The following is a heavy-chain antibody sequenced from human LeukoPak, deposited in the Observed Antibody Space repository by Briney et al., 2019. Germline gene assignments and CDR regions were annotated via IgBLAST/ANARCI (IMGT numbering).Heavy chain of an antibody. V-gene: IGHV3-23*01. CDR1: GFTFSSSA. J-gene: IGHJ4*02. CDR3: AKKAFGGYYYLDY. Sequence: GGSLRLSCAASGFTFSSSAMSWVRQAPGKGLEWVSAISNNGGYTYYADSVQGRFTISRDNSKSTLCLQMYSLRVEDTAVYYCAKKAFGGYYYLDYWGQGTLVTVSS. CDR2: ISNNGGYT. D-gene: IGHD1-26*01.